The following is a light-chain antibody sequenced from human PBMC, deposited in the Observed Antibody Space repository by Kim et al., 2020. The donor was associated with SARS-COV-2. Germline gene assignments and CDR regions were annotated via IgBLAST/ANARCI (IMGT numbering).Light chain of an antibody. CDR3: QQYSSYST. CDR2: AAS. Sequence: SASVGDRVTITRRDSQSISSSLAWYQQKPGEAPELLIYAASTLERGVPSRFSGTGSGTEFTLTISSLHSEDLATYYCQQYSSYSTFGQGTKVDIK. V-gene: IGKV1-5*01. CDR1: QSISSS. J-gene: IGKJ1*01.